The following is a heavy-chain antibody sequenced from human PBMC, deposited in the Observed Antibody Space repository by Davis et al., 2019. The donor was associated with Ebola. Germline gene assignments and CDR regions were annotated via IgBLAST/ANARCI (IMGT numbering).Heavy chain of an antibody. D-gene: IGHD4-17*01. CDR2: FDPEDGET. Sequence: AASVTVSCKVSGYTLTEFSIHWVRQAPGKGLEWMGGFDPEDGETIYAQNFQGRVTMTEDTSTDTAYMELSSLRSEDTAVYYCTRLRTSVTTWQWFDPWGQGTLVTVSS. V-gene: IGHV1-24*01. J-gene: IGHJ5*02. CDR1: GYTLTEFS. CDR3: TRLRTSVTTWQWFDP.